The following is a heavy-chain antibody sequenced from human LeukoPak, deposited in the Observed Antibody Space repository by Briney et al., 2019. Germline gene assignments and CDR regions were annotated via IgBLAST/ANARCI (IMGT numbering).Heavy chain of an antibody. CDR2: ISAYNGNT. Sequence: ASVKVSCKASGYTFTSYGISWVRQAPGQGLEWRGWISAYNGNTNYAQKLQGRVTMTTDTSTSTAYMELRSLRSDDTAVYYCARRALRYCSGGSCYDYWGQGTLVTVSS. D-gene: IGHD2-15*01. V-gene: IGHV1-18*01. J-gene: IGHJ4*02. CDR3: ARRALRYCSGGSCYDY. CDR1: GYTFTSYG.